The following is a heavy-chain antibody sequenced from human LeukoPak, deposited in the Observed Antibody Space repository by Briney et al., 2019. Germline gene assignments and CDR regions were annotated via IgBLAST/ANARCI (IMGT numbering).Heavy chain of an antibody. CDR1: GFTFSSYE. J-gene: IGHJ4*02. V-gene: IGHV3-48*03. CDR3: ARAARIFPLDY. CDR2: ISSSGSTI. Sequence: GGSLRLTCAASGFTFSSYEMNWVRQAPGKGLEWVSYISSSGSTIYYADSVKGRFTISRDNAKNSLYLQMNSLRAEDTAVYYCARAARIFPLDYWGQGTLVTVSS. D-gene: IGHD2-21*01.